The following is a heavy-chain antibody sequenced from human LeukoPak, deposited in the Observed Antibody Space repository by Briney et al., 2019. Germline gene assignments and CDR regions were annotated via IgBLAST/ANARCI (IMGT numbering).Heavy chain of an antibody. J-gene: IGHJ5*02. CDR3: VRKDSSGWYDN. Sequence: GGSLRLSCSASGFTFSSSIMHWVRQAPGQGLEYVSAISSNGGSTYYADSVKGRFTISRDNSKNTLYFEMSSLRGEDTAVYYCVRKDSSGWYDNWGQGTLVTVSS. CDR2: ISSNGGST. D-gene: IGHD6-19*01. V-gene: IGHV3-64*05. CDR1: GFTFSSSI.